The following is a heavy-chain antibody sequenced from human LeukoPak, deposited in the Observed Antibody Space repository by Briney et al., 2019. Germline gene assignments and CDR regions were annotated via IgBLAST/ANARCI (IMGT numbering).Heavy chain of an antibody. Sequence: SETLSLTCAVSGDSISSGDWWSWVRQPPGKGLEWIGEIYHSGSTNYNPSLKSRVNLSVDKFKNQFSVKLNSVTAADTAVYYCARFVRTLVAWDYWGQGTLVTVSS. V-gene: IGHV4-4*02. CDR3: ARFVRTLVAWDY. CDR1: GDSISSGDW. D-gene: IGHD5-12*01. J-gene: IGHJ4*02. CDR2: IYHSGST.